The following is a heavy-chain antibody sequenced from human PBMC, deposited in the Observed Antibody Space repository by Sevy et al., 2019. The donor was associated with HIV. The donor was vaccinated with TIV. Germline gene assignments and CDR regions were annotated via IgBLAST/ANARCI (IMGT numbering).Heavy chain of an antibody. CDR1: GYTFTGYS. Sequence: ASVKVSCKASGYTFTGYSMHWVRQAPGQRLEWMGWINPNSGGTNYAQKFQGRVTMTRDTSISTAYMELSRLKLDDTAVYYCARVWNSDYYDSSGPNWFDPWGQGTLVTVSS. J-gene: IGHJ5*02. CDR3: ARVWNSDYYDSSGPNWFDP. CDR2: INPNSGGT. V-gene: IGHV1-2*02. D-gene: IGHD3-22*01.